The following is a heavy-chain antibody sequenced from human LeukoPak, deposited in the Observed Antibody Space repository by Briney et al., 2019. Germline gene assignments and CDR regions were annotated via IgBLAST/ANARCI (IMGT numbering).Heavy chain of an antibody. D-gene: IGHD6-19*01. CDR2: IIHSGST. CDR1: GGSFSGYY. Sequence: SETLSLTCTVYGGSFSGYYWTRIRQPPGKGLEWIGEIIHSGSTNYDSSLKSRVTISVDTSKNQFSLKLSSVTAADTAVYSCARGHSSGWYSFDYWGQGALVTVSS. V-gene: IGHV4-34*01. J-gene: IGHJ4*02. CDR3: ARGHSSGWYSFDY.